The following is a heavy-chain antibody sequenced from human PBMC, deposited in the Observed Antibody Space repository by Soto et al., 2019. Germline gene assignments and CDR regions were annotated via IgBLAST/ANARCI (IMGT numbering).Heavy chain of an antibody. CDR1: GFTFSSYS. CDR3: ARPSGGFVVVEWAHMDV. J-gene: IGHJ6*03. V-gene: IGHV3-21*01. D-gene: IGHD2-2*01. CDR2: ISSSSSYI. Sequence: EVQLVESGGGLVKPGGSLRLSCAASGFTFSSYSMNWVRQAPGKGLEWVSSISSSSSYIYYADSVKGRFTISRDNAKNSLYRQMNSLRAEDTAVYYCARPSGGFVVVEWAHMDVWGKGTTVTVSS.